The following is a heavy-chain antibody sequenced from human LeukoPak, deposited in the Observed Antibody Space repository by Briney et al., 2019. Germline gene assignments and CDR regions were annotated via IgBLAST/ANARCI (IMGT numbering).Heavy chain of an antibody. V-gene: IGHV3-7*04. Sequence: GGSLRLSCVTSGFNFSGSRMTWVRQAPGKGLQWVANVNRDGTEKHFLDSVEGRFTISRDNAKKSLYLQMSSLRPQDTAVYFCVRGDWYFESWGQGTLVTVSS. D-gene: IGHD2-21*01. CDR2: VNRDGTEK. J-gene: IGHJ4*02. CDR1: GFNFSGSR. CDR3: VRGDWYFES.